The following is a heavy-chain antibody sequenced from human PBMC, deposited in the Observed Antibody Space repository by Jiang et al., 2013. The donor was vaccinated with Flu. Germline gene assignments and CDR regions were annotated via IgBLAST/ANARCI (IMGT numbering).Heavy chain of an antibody. V-gene: IGHV4-39*01. J-gene: IGHJ4*02. CDR2: LLYGST. D-gene: IGHD6-19*01. CDR3: ARHLAFSGSSWYHYSSGWYGGDY. Sequence: GSISSSSYYWGWIRPAPREGAGVDWEYLLYGSTYYNPSLKSRVTISVDTSKNQFSLKLSSVTAADTAVHYCARHLAFSGSSWYHYSSGWYGGDYWGQGTLVTVSS. CDR1: GSISSSSYY.